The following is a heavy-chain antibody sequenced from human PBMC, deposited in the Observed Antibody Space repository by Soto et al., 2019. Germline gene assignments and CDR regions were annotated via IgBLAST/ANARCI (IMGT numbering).Heavy chain of an antibody. D-gene: IGHD3-10*01. CDR3: ARAGGSGSYHVHYYYMDV. J-gene: IGHJ6*03. V-gene: IGHV3-21*01. CDR2: ISSSSSYI. CDR1: GFTFSSYV. Sequence: GGSLRLSCAASGFTFSSYVINWVRQAPGKGLEWVSSISSSSSYIYYADSVKGRFTLSRENAKNSLYLQMNSLRAEDTAMYYCARAGGSGSYHVHYYYMDVWGKGTTVTVSS.